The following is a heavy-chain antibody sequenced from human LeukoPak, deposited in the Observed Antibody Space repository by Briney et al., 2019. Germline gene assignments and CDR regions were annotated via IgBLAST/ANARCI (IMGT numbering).Heavy chain of an antibody. D-gene: IGHD3-16*01. J-gene: IGHJ4*02. Sequence: GGSLRLSCAASGFTVSNNYMSWVRQAPGKGLEWVSIIYSDGSTYYADSVKGRLTISRDNSKNTLHLQMDSLRAEDTAVYYCARDPGRRFYFDYWGQGTLVTVSS. CDR3: ARDPGRRFYFDY. CDR2: IYSDGST. V-gene: IGHV3-53*01. CDR1: GFTVSNNY.